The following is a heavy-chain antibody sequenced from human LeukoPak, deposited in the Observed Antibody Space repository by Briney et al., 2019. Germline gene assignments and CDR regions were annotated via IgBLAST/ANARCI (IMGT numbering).Heavy chain of an antibody. Sequence: ASVKVSCKASGYTFTSYYMHWVRQAPGQGLEWMGIINPSGGSTSYARKFQGRVTMTRDTSTSTVYMELSSLRSEDTAVYYCARDTPIEESFDYWGQGTLVTVSS. CDR1: GYTFTSYY. CDR3: ARDTPIEESFDY. V-gene: IGHV1-46*01. J-gene: IGHJ4*02. D-gene: IGHD2-15*01. CDR2: INPSGGST.